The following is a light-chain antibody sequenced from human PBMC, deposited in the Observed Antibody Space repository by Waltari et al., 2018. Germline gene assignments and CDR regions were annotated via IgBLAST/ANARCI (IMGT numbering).Light chain of an antibody. CDR2: GTA. CDR1: SSNFGSTYD. CDR3: QSYDSSLSALV. Sequence: SVLTQPPSVSGAPGQRVTISCTGSSSNFGSTYDAHWYQQVPGTAPKLLIYGTAYRPSWVPDRFSGSKSGTSASLAITGLQAEDEADYYCQSYDSSLSALVFGGGTKLTVL. J-gene: IGLJ2*01. V-gene: IGLV1-40*01.